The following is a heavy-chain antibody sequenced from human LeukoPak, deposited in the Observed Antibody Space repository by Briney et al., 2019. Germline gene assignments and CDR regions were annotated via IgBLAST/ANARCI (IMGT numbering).Heavy chain of an antibody. Sequence: GGSLRLSCAASGFTFSRFTINWVRQAPGKGLEWVSGISSSDSSTYYADSVKGRFTISRDNSKNTLYLQMNSLRAEDTAVYYCARGFSWYYDSSGYYRGGNYFDYWGQGTLVTVSS. CDR2: ISSSDSST. CDR1: GFTFSRFT. CDR3: ARGFSWYYDSSGYYRGGNYFDY. D-gene: IGHD3-22*01. V-gene: IGHV3-23*01. J-gene: IGHJ4*02.